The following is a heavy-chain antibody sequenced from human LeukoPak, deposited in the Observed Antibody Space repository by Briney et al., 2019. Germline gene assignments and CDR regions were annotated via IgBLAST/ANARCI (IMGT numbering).Heavy chain of an antibody. CDR1: GFTFSSYG. V-gene: IGHV3-23*01. Sequence: GRSLRLSCAASGFTFSSYGMHWVRQAPGKGLEWVSAISGSGGSTYYADSVKGRFTISRDNSKNTLYLQMNSLRAEDTAVYYCAKSSFDGYNLFDYWGQGTLVTVSS. CDR3: AKSSFDGYNLFDY. D-gene: IGHD5-24*01. J-gene: IGHJ4*02. CDR2: ISGSGGST.